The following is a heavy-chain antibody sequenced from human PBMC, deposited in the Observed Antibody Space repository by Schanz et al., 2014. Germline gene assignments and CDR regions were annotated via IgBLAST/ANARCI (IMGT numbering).Heavy chain of an antibody. CDR2: ISASGGST. J-gene: IGHJ4*02. D-gene: IGHD2-2*01. CDR3: AKDLLYGAPMPLNHLDY. Sequence: EGQLLESGGGLIQPGGSLRLSCAASGFTFSSYAMSWVRQAPGKGLEWVSTISASGGSTYYADSVKGRFTISRDNSENTLYLQMNSLSAEDTAVYYCAKDLLYGAPMPLNHLDYWGQGTLVTVSS. CDR1: GFTFSSYA. V-gene: IGHV3-23*01.